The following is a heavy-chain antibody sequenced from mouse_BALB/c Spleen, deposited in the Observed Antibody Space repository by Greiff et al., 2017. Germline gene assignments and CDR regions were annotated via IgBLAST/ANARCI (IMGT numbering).Heavy chain of an antibody. D-gene: IGHD2-10*01. CDR2: ISSGGSYT. CDR1: GFTFSSYA. V-gene: IGHV5-9-4*01. J-gene: IGHJ4*01. CDR3: ARKAYYGNSYYAMDY. Sequence: EVQGVESGGGLVQPGGSLKLSCAASGFTFSSYAMSWVRQSPEKRLEWVAEISSGGSYTYYPDTVTGRFTISRDNAKNTLYLEMSSLRSEDTAMYYCARKAYYGNSYYAMDYWGQGTSVTVSS.